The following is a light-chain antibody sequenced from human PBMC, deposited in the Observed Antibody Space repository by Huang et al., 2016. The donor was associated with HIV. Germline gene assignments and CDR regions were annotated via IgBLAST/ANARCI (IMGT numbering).Light chain of an antibody. CDR2: DTS. Sequence: EIVMTQSPATLSVSPGVKATLSCRASQSVGSNLAWYQQKPGQAPSLLIYDTSTRATGIPSRFSGSGSGTEFTLTISSLQSEDFAVYYCHQFNNLPPVFGPGTRVDIK. CDR3: HQFNNLPPV. CDR1: QSVGSN. V-gene: IGKV3-15*01. J-gene: IGKJ3*01.